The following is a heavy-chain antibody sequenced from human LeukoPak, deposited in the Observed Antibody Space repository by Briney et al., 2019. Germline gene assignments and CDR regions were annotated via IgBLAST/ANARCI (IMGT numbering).Heavy chain of an antibody. CDR1: EGTFSNYA. V-gene: IGHV1-69*13. Sequence: SVKVSCKASEGTFSNYAINWVRQAPGPGLEWMGGLIPIFGTANYAQKFQGRVTITADESTSTVYMELNSLKSEDTAVYYCARGWDYDSGGRPTAYVYWGQGTLVTVSS. CDR3: ARGWDYDSGGRPTAYVY. J-gene: IGHJ4*02. CDR2: LIPIFGTA. D-gene: IGHD3-22*01.